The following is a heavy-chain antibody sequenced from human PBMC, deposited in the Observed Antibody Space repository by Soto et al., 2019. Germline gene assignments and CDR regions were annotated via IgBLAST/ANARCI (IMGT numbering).Heavy chain of an antibody. Sequence: ASVKVSCKASGYTFTGYYMHWVRQAPGQGLEWMGWINPNSGGTNYAQRFQGRVTMTRDTSISTAYMELSRLRSDDTAVYYCTRFVARGVIPYSGMDVWGQGTTVAVS. CDR1: GYTFTGYY. CDR3: TRFVARGVIPYSGMDV. D-gene: IGHD3-10*01. J-gene: IGHJ6*02. CDR2: INPNSGGT. V-gene: IGHV1-2*02.